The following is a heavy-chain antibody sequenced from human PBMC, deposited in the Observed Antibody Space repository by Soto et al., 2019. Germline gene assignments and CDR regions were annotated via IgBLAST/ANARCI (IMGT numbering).Heavy chain of an antibody. CDR3: ARGTMMTYGMDV. D-gene: IGHD3-22*01. J-gene: IGHJ6*02. CDR1: GGTFSSYA. Sequence: SVKVSCKASGGTFSSYAISWVRQAPGQGLEWMGGIIPIFGTANYAQKFQGRVTITADESTSTAYMELSSLRSEGTAVYYCARGTMMTYGMDVWGQGTTVTVSS. CDR2: IIPIFGTA. V-gene: IGHV1-69*13.